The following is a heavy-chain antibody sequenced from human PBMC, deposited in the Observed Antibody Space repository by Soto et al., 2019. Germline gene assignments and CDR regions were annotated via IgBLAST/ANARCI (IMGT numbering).Heavy chain of an antibody. CDR2: ALEYNGNR. D-gene: IGHD6-19*01. CDR3: ARDVGAVVSATGFDY. V-gene: IGHV1-18*04. Sequence: ASVKVSCKASGYTFSSYGISWVRQAPGQGLEWLGQALEYNGNRNYAQKFQGRVTMTTDTSTSTAYMGLRSLRSDDTAVYYCARDVGAVVSATGFDYWGQGTLVTVPQ. CDR1: GYTFSSYG. J-gene: IGHJ4*02.